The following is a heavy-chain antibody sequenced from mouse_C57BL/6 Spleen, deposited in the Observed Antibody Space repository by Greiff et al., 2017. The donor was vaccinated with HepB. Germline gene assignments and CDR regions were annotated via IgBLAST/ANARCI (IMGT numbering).Heavy chain of an antibody. CDR2: IYPGDGDT. Sequence: QVQLQQSGAELVKPGASVKISCKASGYAFSSYWMNWVKQRPGKGLEWIGQIYPGDGDTNYNGKFKGKATLTADKSSSTAYMQLSSLTSEDSAVYFCARLYYGSSYGDWYFDVWGTGTTVTVSS. D-gene: IGHD1-1*01. CDR1: GYAFSSYW. V-gene: IGHV1-80*01. CDR3: ARLYYGSSYGDWYFDV. J-gene: IGHJ1*03.